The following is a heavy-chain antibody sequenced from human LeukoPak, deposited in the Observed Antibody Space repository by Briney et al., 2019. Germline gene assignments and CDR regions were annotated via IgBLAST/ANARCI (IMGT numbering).Heavy chain of an antibody. CDR2: IYYSGST. Sequence: PSETLSLTCTVTGGSISSYYWSWIRQPPGKGLEWIGYIYYSGSTNYNPSLKSRVTISVDTSKNQFSLQLNSVTPEDTAVYYCARDDYGFYFDYWGQGTLVTVSS. CDR1: GGSISSYY. V-gene: IGHV4-59*12. J-gene: IGHJ4*02. D-gene: IGHD4-17*01. CDR3: ARDDYGFYFDY.